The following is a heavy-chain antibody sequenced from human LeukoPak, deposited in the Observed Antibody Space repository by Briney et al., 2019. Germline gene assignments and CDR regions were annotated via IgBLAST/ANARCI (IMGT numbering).Heavy chain of an antibody. D-gene: IGHD6-6*01. J-gene: IGHJ3*02. V-gene: IGHV3-23*01. CDR3: ASPEYSSSPSAFDI. Sequence: PGGSLRLSCAASEFTFSDYAMSWVRQAPGKGLEWVSAIRGSGGSTNYADSVKGRFTISRDNSKNTLYLQMNSLRAEDTAVYYCASPEYSSSPSAFDIWGQGTMVTVSS. CDR2: IRGSGGST. CDR1: EFTFSDYA.